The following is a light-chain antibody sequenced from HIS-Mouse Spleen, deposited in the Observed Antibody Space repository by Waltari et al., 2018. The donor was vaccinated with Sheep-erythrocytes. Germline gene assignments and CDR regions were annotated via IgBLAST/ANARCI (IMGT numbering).Light chain of an antibody. Sequence: DIQMTQSPSSLSAPVGARVPIPCRASQSISSYLNWYQQKPGKAPKLLIYAASSLQSGVPSRFSGSGSGTDFTLTISSLQPEDFATYYCQQSYSTPRTFGQGTKVEIK. CDR2: AAS. CDR3: QQSYSTPRT. J-gene: IGKJ1*01. CDR1: QSISSY. V-gene: IGKV1-39*01.